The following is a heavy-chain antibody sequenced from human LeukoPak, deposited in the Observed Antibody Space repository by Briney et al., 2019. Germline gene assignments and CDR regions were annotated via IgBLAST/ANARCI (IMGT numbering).Heavy chain of an antibody. J-gene: IGHJ4*02. CDR2: IYHSGRT. CDR1: GGSISSNYW. CDR3: AREDLGATGYFDY. D-gene: IGHD1-26*01. Sequence: SETLSLTCAVSGGSISSNYWWSWVRQPPGKGLEWIGEIYHSGRTNYNPSLKSRVTISVDQSKNQFSLKLSSVTAADTAVYYCAREDLGATGYFDYWGQGTLVTVSS. V-gene: IGHV4-4*02.